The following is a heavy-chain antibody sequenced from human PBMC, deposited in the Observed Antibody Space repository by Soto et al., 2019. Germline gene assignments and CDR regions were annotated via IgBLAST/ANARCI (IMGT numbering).Heavy chain of an antibody. CDR1: GFSLSTSGVG. CDR2: IYWDEDK. D-gene: IGHD3-22*01. J-gene: IGHJ5*02. V-gene: IGHV2-5*02. Sequence: QITLKESGPTLVKPTQTLTLTCTFSGFSLSTSGVGVGWIRQPPGKALEWLALIYWDEDKRYSPSLRSRLTITKDTSKNQVVLTMTNMDPVDTATYYCAHGTYHYYSNGYYLDNWFDPWGQGTLVTVSS. CDR3: AHGTYHYYSNGYYLDNWFDP.